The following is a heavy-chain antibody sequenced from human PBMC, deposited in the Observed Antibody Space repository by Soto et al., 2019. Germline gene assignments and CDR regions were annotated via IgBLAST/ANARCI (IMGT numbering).Heavy chain of an antibody. CDR2: ISGSGGST. V-gene: IGHV3-23*01. CDR1: GFTFSSYA. J-gene: IGHJ3*02. CDR3: AKVARYQLPMSDAFDI. Sequence: PGGSLRLSCAASGFTFSSYAMSWVRQAPGKGLEWVSAISGSGGSTYYADSVKGRFTISRDNSKNTLYLQMNSLRAEDTAVYYCAKVARYQLPMSDAFDIWGQGTMVTVSS. D-gene: IGHD2-2*01.